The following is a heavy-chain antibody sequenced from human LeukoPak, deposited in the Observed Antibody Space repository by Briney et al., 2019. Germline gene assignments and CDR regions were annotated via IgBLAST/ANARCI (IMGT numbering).Heavy chain of an antibody. CDR2: ISYSGST. CDR1: GASNCSSSYY. CDR3: ARLYSSNWYVPFDY. Sequence: SETLSLTCTVSGASNCSSSYYWGWIRQPPGKGLEWIGSISYSGSTYYNPSLKSRVTISVDTSKNQLSLKLSSVTAADTSVYYCARLYSSNWYVPFDYWGQGTLVTVSS. V-gene: IGHV4-39*01. D-gene: IGHD6-13*01. J-gene: IGHJ4*02.